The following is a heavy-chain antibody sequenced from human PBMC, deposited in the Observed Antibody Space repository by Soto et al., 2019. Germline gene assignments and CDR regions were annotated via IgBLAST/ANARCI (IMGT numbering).Heavy chain of an antibody. D-gene: IGHD6-19*01. CDR1: GFMYRNYP. CDR3: AKDRRSLGSGPTAFDI. J-gene: IGHJ3*02. Sequence: GSLRLSCVASGFMYRNYPMSWVRQGPGKGLEWVAGISGSGDSAYYADSVKGRFTIARDNSKNTVNLQMNSVGADDTAVYYCAKDRRSLGSGPTAFDIWGQGTMVTVSS. V-gene: IGHV3-23*01. CDR2: ISGSGDSA.